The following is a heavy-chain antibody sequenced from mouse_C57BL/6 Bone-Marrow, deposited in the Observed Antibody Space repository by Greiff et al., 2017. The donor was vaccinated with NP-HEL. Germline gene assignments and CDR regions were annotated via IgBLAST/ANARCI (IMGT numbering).Heavy chain of an antibody. V-gene: IGHV5S21*01. Sequence: EVMLVESGAGLVKPGGSLKLSCAASGFTFSSYAMSWVRQTPEKSLEWVGYISSGGDYIYYADTVKGRFTISGDKARNTQYLQMSSLKSEDTAMYYCARDRQLLYFDYWGQGTTLTVSS. CDR3: ARDRQLLYFDY. J-gene: IGHJ2*01. CDR2: ISSGGDYI. D-gene: IGHD3-2*01. CDR1: GFTFSSYA.